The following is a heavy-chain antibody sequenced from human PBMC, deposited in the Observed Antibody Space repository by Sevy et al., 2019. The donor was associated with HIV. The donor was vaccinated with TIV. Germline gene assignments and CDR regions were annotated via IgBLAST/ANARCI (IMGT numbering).Heavy chain of an antibody. V-gene: IGHV3-74*01. CDR3: ARWRAVAGSPHAFDI. D-gene: IGHD6-19*01. J-gene: IGHJ3*02. CDR1: GFTFSSYW. Sequence: GGCLRLSCAASGFTFSSYWMHWVRQAPGKGLMCVSRIHGDGSSTRYADSVKGRFTISRDNAKNTLYLQMNSLRAEDTAVYYCARWRAVAGSPHAFDIWGQGKMVTVSS. CDR2: IHGDGSST.